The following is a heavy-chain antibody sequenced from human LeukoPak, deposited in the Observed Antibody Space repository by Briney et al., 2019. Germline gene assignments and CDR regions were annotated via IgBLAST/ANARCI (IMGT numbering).Heavy chain of an antibody. Sequence: PGGSLRLSCAASGFTFSSYAMSWVRQAPGKGLEWVSGISDSGGGTYFADSVKGRFTISRDNSKNTLYLQMNSLRAEDTAVYYCAKDNKVVPAASRGGAFDIWGQGTMVTVSS. J-gene: IGHJ3*02. CDR2: ISDSGGGT. V-gene: IGHV3-23*01. CDR3: AKDNKVVPAASRGGAFDI. D-gene: IGHD2-2*01. CDR1: GFTFSSYA.